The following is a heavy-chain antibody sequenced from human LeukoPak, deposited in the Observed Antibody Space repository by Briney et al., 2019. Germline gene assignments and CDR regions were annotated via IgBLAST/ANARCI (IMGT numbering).Heavy chain of an antibody. CDR1: GYTFTSYD. CDR2: INPNSGST. V-gene: IGHV1-8*01. Sequence: ASVKVSCKASGYTFTSYDINWVRQATGQGLEWMGWINPNSGSTGYARKFQGRVTLTRTTSISTAYMELSSLKSEDTAVYYCARDYGGNSGLFDPWGQGTLVTVSS. CDR3: ARDYGGNSGLFDP. J-gene: IGHJ5*02. D-gene: IGHD4-23*01.